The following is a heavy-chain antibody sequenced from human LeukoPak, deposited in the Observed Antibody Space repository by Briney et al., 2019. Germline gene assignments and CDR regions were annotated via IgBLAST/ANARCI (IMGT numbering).Heavy chain of an antibody. CDR2: ISGSGDST. Sequence: GGSLRLSCAASGFTFSSYGMSWVRQAPGKGLEWVSGISGSGDSTFYADSVKGRFTISRDTSMNTLYLQMNSLRAEDTAVYYCARDTYYDSSGYYFGLVDYWGQGTLVTVSS. CDR1: GFTFSSYG. J-gene: IGHJ4*02. D-gene: IGHD3-22*01. CDR3: ARDTYYDSSGYYFGLVDY. V-gene: IGHV3-23*01.